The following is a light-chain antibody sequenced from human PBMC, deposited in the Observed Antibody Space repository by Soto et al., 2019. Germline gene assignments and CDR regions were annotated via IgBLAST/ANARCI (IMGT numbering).Light chain of an antibody. CDR3: QQYNSYSRT. V-gene: IGKV1-5*01. CDR1: QSISSW. J-gene: IGKJ2*01. CDR2: DAS. Sequence: DIQMTQSPSTLSASVGDRVSITCRASQSISSWLAWYQQKPGKAPKLLIYDASSLESGVPSRFSGSGSGTDFTLIISSLQSEDFATYFCQQYNSYSRTFGQGTKLEIK.